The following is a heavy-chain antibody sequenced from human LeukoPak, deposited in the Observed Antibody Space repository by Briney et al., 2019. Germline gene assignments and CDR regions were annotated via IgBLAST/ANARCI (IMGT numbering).Heavy chain of an antibody. CDR2: INSDGSEG. CDR1: GFTFSGFW. V-gene: IGHV3-7*03. CDR3: ARSSYSSSSSV. J-gene: IGHJ3*01. D-gene: IGHD6-6*01. Sequence: GGSLRLSCAVSGFTFSGFWMSWSRQAPGKGLEWVASINSDGSEGYYADVVKGRFTISRDNAKNSLYLQINSLRAKDTAVYYCARSSYSSSSSVWGQGTMVTVSS.